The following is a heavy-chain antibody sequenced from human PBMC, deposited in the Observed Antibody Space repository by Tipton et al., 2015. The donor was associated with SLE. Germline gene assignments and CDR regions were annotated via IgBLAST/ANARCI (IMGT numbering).Heavy chain of an antibody. V-gene: IGHV4-61*01. Sequence: TLSLTCTVSGGSVSSGSYYWSWIRQPPGKGLEWIGYIYYSGSTNYNPSLKSRVTISVDTSKNQFSLKLSSVTAADTAVYYCALGGITMLRGVDIPFDFWGQGTLVTVSS. D-gene: IGHD3-10*01. CDR3: ALGGITMLRGVDIPFDF. CDR2: IYYSGST. CDR1: GGSVSSGSYY. J-gene: IGHJ4*02.